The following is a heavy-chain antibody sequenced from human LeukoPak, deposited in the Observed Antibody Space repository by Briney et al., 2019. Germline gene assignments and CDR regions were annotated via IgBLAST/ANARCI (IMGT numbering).Heavy chain of an antibody. Sequence: PGGSLRLSCKASGITFSNYAMNWVRQAPGKGLEWVSSITSVSSYKYYADSVKGRFTISRDNAKNSLFLQMNSLRAEDTAIYYCARDPTADDYWGQGTLVTVSS. J-gene: IGHJ4*02. CDR3: ARDPTADDY. CDR2: ITSVSSYK. D-gene: IGHD2-2*01. CDR1: GITFSNYA. V-gene: IGHV3-21*01.